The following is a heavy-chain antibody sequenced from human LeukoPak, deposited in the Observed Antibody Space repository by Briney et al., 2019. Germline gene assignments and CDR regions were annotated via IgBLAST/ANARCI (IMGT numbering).Heavy chain of an antibody. CDR2: INHSGIT. D-gene: IGHD5-12*01. CDR3: ARDGYSGYVSDDAFDI. J-gene: IGHJ3*02. Sequence: SETLSLTCSVYGGSFHNYYWSWIRQSPGKGLEWIGEINHSGITNYNPTLESRVTISVDTSKNQFSLKLSSVTAADTAVYYCARDGYSGYVSDDAFDIWGQGTMVTVSS. V-gene: IGHV4-34*01. CDR1: GGSFHNYY.